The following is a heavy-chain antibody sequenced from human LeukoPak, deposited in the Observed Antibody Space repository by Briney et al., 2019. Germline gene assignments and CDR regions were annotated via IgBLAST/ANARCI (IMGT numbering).Heavy chain of an antibody. J-gene: IGHJ6*03. D-gene: IGHD6-13*01. V-gene: IGHV3-20*04. CDR3: ARDSKQYSSNDYMDV. CDR2: INWNGGST. CDR1: GFTFDDYG. Sequence: GGSLRLSCAASGFTFDDYGMSWVRQAPGKGLEWVSGINWNGGSTGYADSVKGRFTISRDNAKNSLYLQMNSLRAEDTALYYCARDSKQYSSNDYMDVWGKGPRSPSP.